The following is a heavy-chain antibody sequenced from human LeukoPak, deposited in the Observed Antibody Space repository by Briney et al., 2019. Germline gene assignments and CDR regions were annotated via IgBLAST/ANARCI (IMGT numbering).Heavy chain of an antibody. CDR2: INHSGST. J-gene: IGHJ6*03. CDR3: AGGGGKYGSGSPYYYYYMDV. D-gene: IGHD3-10*01. Sequence: SETLSLTCAVYGGSFSGYYWSWIRQPPGKGLEWIGEINHSGSTNYNPSLKSRVTISVDTSKNQFSLKLSSVTAADTAVYYCAGGGGKYGSGSPYYYYYMDVWGKGTTVTVSS. CDR1: GGSFSGYY. V-gene: IGHV4-34*01.